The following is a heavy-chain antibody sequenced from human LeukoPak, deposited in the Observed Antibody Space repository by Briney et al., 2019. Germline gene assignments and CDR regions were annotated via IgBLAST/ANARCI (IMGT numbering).Heavy chain of an antibody. CDR3: AIRMQSGAFDI. CDR1: GYTFTGPY. Sequence: ASVKVSCKASGYTFTGPYIHWMRQAPGQGLEWMGWINPNSGGTNYAQKFQGRVTMTRDTSISTAYMELSRLRSDDTAVYYCAIRMQSGAFDIWGQGTMVTVSS. D-gene: IGHD2-8*01. CDR2: INPNSGGT. V-gene: IGHV1-2*02. J-gene: IGHJ3*02.